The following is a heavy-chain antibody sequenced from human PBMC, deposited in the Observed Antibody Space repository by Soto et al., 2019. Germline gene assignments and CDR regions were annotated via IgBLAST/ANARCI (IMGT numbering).Heavy chain of an antibody. V-gene: IGHV1-2*04. CDR3: AREVAGGMDV. J-gene: IGHJ6*02. CDR2: INPNSGDT. Sequence: QVQLMQSGAEVKKPGASVKVSCKASGYTFTGYFMHWVRQAPGQGLEWMGWINPNSGDTNYPQKFQGWVTMXXXTSINTAYMELSRLRSDDTAVYYCAREVAGGMDVWGQGTTVTVSS. CDR1: GYTFTGYF.